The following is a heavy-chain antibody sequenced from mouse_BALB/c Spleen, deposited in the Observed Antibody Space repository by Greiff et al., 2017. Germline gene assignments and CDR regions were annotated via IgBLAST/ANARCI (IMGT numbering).Heavy chain of an antibody. CDR1: GYSFTGYN. V-gene: IGHV1-39*01. Sequence: EVQLQQSGPELEKPGASVKISCKASGYSFTGYNMNWVKQSNGKSLEWIGEINPSNGRTNYNEKFKSKATLTVDKSSSTAYMQLSSLTSEDSAVYYCARGYFDVWGAGTTVTVSS. J-gene: IGHJ1*01. CDR3: ARGYFDV. CDR2: INPSNGRT.